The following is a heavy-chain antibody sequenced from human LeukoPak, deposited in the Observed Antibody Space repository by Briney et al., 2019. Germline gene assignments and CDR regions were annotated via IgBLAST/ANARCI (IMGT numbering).Heavy chain of an antibody. J-gene: IGHJ4*02. V-gene: IGHV4-31*03. CDR3: ARGQSCTNGVCYYFDS. D-gene: IGHD2-8*01. CDR2: IYFRGTT. Sequence: SETLSLTCTVSGGSISSSDYYWGWIRQPPGKGLEWIGYIYFRGTTYYNPSLRSRLTISVDTSKNQFSLKLSSVTAADTAVYYCARGQSCTNGVCYYFDSWGQGTLVTVSS. CDR1: GGSISSSDYY.